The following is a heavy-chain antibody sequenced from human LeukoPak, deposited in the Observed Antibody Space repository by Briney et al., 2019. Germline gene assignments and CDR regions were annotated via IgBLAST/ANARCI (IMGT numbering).Heavy chain of an antibody. CDR2: ISYDGSNK. V-gene: IGHV3-30*18. D-gene: IGHD3-10*01. CDR3: AKDSSLLLWFGEYLDY. CDR1: GFTFSSYG. Sequence: PGRSLRLSCAASGFTFSSYGMHWVRQAPGKGLEWVAVISYDGSNKYYADSVKGRFTISRDNSKNTLYLQMNSLRAEDTAVYYCAKDSSLLLWFGEYLDYWGQGTLVTVSS. J-gene: IGHJ4*02.